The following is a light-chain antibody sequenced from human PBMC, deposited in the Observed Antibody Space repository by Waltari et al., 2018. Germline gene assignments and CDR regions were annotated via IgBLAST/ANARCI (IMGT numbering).Light chain of an antibody. CDR3: QKYDSLPAT. J-gene: IGKJ1*01. V-gene: IGKV3-20*01. Sequence: EVVLTQSPGSRSLSPGERATLSCRASQSVSKYLAWYQQKPGQAPRLLIYHASSRATGIPDRFSGSGFGTDFSLTISRLEPEDFAVYYCQKYDSLPATFGQGTKVEIK. CDR1: QSVSKY. CDR2: HAS.